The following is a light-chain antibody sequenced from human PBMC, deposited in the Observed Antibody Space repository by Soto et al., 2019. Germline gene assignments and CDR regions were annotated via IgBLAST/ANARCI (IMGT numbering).Light chain of an antibody. CDR3: QQYGSSPVT. J-gene: IGKJ2*01. Sequence: EIVLTQSPGTLSLSPGERVVLSCRASSSISANYLAWYQHKPGQAPRLLIYGASSRATDIPDRFSGSGSGTDFTLTISRLEPGDFAIYYCQQYGSSPVTFGQGTKLEIK. CDR2: GAS. CDR1: SSISANY. V-gene: IGKV3-20*01.